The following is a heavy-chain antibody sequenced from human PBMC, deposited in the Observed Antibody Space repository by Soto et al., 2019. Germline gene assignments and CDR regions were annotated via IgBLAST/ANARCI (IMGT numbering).Heavy chain of an antibody. CDR3: ARAKSSSSHWIDP. CDR1: GFTFSDYY. V-gene: IGHV3-11*01. D-gene: IGHD6-6*01. J-gene: IGHJ5*02. Sequence: GGCLRLSCAASGFTFSDYYMSWIRQVPGQGLEWVSYISSSGSPIYYADSVKGRFTISRENAKNSLLRQMNSLRTEDTAGYSCARAKSSSSHWIDPWGQGTMVTVSS. CDR2: ISSSGSPI.